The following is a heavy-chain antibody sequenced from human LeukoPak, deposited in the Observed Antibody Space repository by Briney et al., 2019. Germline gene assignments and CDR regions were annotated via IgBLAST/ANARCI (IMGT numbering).Heavy chain of an antibody. CDR3: ARETLVRDYGMDV. V-gene: IGHV4-4*07. D-gene: IGHD6-6*01. CDR2: IYASSGST. Sequence: PGGSLRLSCAASGFTFDDYAMHWVRQAPGKGLEWIGRIYASSGSTKYNPSLESRVFMSLDTSKNQFSLKLTSVTAADTAVYYCARETLVRDYGMDVWGQGTTVTVSS. J-gene: IGHJ6*02. CDR1: GFTFDDYA.